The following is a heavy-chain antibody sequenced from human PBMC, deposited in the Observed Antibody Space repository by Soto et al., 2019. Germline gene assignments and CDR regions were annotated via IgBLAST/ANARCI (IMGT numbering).Heavy chain of an antibody. CDR3: ARAPGIAVAGTIYYYYGMDV. CDR2: ISSSSSYI. J-gene: IGHJ6*02. CDR1: GFTFSSYS. V-gene: IGHV3-21*01. D-gene: IGHD6-19*01. Sequence: GGSLRLSCAASGFTFSSYSMNWVRQAPGKGLEWVSSISSSSSYIYYADSVKGRFTISRDNAKNSLYLQMNSLRAEDTAVYYCARAPGIAVAGTIYYYYGMDVWGQGTTVTVSS.